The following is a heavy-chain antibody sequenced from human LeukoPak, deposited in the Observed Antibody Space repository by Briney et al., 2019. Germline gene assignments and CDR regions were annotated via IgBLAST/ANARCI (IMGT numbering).Heavy chain of an antibody. Sequence: GGSLRLSCAASGFTVSSNYMSWVRQAPGKGLEWVSVIYSGGSTYYAGSVKGRFTISRDNSKNTLYLQMNSLRAEDTAVYYCARAERYDILTGYYCDYWGQGTLVTVSS. CDR3: ARAERYDILTGYYCDY. V-gene: IGHV3-66*01. D-gene: IGHD3-9*01. CDR2: IYSGGST. CDR1: GFTVSSNY. J-gene: IGHJ4*02.